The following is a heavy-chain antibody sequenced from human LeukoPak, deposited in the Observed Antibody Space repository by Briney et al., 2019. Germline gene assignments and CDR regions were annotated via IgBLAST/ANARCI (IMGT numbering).Heavy chain of an antibody. V-gene: IGHV1-18*01. D-gene: IGHD4-17*01. CDR1: GYTFTSYG. CDR3: ARDHMTTVTTGY. J-gene: IGHJ4*02. Sequence: ASVKVSCKASGYTFTSYGISWVRQAPGQGREWMGWISAYNGNTNYAQKLQGRVTMTADTSTSTSYMELRSLRSDDTAVYYCARDHMTTVTTGYWGQGTLVTVSS. CDR2: ISAYNGNT.